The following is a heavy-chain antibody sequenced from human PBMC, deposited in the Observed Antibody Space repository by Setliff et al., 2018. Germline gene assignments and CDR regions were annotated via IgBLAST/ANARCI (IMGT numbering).Heavy chain of an antibody. V-gene: IGHV5-10-1*01. CDR2: IDPGDSYA. J-gene: IGHJ5*02. CDR3: ARLGRERSTFAWLDA. D-gene: IGHD1-1*01. CDR1: GYNFANHW. Sequence: HGESLKISCQASGYNFANHWIAWVRLMPGKGLEYMGRIDPGDSYADYSPSFEGLVTISAGKSRTTVYLQWTSLQASDTALYLCARLGRERSTFAWLDAWGQGTQVTVSS.